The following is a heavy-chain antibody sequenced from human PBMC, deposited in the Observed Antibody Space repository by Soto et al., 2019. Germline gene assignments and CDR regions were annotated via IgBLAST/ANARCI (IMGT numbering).Heavy chain of an antibody. V-gene: IGHV3-33*01. CDR3: TRGAPYDYVLGSYRSGGNYYCDY. CDR2: IWYDGSNN. CDR1: GFTFSSYG. D-gene: IGHD3-16*02. J-gene: IGHJ4*02. Sequence: QVQLVESGGGVVQPGRSLRLSCAASGFTFSSYGMHWVRQAPGKGLEWVAVIWYDGSNNYYADSVKGRFTISTDNSKNTLYLQMNSLRAEYTAVYYCTRGAPYDYVLGSYRSGGNYYCDYWGQGNLVTVAS.